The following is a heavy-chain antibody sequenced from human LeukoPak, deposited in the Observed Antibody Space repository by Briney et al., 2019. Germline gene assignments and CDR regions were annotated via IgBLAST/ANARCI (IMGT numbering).Heavy chain of an antibody. CDR1: GFTFSSYW. Sequence: PGGSLRLSCAASGFTFSSYWMSWVRQAPGKGLEWVANIKQDGSEKYYVDSVKGRFTISRDNAKNSLYLQMNSLRAEDTAVYYCARTRRGRIVVVVAATRPLDYWGQGTLVTVSS. CDR3: ARTRRGRIVVVVAATRPLDY. CDR2: IKQDGSEK. J-gene: IGHJ4*02. V-gene: IGHV3-7*01. D-gene: IGHD2-15*01.